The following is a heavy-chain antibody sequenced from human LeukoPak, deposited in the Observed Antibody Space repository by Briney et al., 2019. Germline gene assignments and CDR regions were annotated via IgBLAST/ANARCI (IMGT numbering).Heavy chain of an antibody. CDR3: ARAREMATIFDY. Sequence: SQTLSLTCAVSGGSISSGGYSWSWIRQPPGKGLEWIGEINHSGSTNYNPSLKSRVTISVDTSKNQFSLKLSSVTAADTAVYYCARAREMATIFDYWGQGTLVTVSS. CDR1: GGSISSGGYS. V-gene: IGHV4-30-2*01. CDR2: INHSGST. J-gene: IGHJ4*02. D-gene: IGHD5-24*01.